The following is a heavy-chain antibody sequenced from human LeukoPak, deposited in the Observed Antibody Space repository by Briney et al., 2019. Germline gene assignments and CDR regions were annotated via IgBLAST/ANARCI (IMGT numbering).Heavy chain of an antibody. J-gene: IGHJ4*02. Sequence: GRSLRLXCAASAFTFDAYAMHWVRQAPGKGLEWVSGISWNSGSIAYADSVKGRFTISRDNAKNSLYLQMNSLRVEDMALYYCAKALYSSSWRLSPFDYWGQGTLVTVSS. V-gene: IGHV3-9*03. CDR1: AFTFDAYA. D-gene: IGHD6-13*01. CDR2: ISWNSGSI. CDR3: AKALYSSSWRLSPFDY.